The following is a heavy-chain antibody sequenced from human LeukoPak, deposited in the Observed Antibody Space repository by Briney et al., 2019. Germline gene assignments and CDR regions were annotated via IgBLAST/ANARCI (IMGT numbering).Heavy chain of an antibody. CDR3: ARDYEGIAVAGTGFDY. D-gene: IGHD6-19*01. V-gene: IGHV3-30*02. Sequence: GGSLRLSCAASGFTFSSYGMHWVRQAPGKGLEWVAFIRYVGSNKYYADSVKGRFTISRDNSKNTLYLQMNSLRAEDTAVYYCARDYEGIAVAGTGFDYWGQGTLVTVSS. CDR1: GFTFSSYG. J-gene: IGHJ4*02. CDR2: IRYVGSNK.